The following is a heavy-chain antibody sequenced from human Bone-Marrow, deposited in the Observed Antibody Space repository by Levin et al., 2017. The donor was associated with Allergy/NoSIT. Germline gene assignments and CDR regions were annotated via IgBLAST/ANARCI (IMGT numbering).Heavy chain of an antibody. CDR2: IWYDGSNK. D-gene: IGHD6-13*01. J-gene: IGHJ4*02. CDR1: GFSFSSYG. V-gene: IGHV3-33*01. Sequence: GGSLRLSCAASGFSFSSYGMHWVRQAPGKGLEWVAVIWYDGSNKDYGDSVKGRFTISRDNSKNTLYLQMNSLRADDTAFYYCARDLSGAAGAYDYWGQGTLVSVSS. CDR3: ARDLSGAAGAYDY.